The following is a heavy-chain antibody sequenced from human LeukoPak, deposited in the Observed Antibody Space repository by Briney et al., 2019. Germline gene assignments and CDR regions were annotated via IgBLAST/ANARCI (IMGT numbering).Heavy chain of an antibody. D-gene: IGHD6-13*01. CDR2: INAGNGNT. J-gene: IGHJ4*02. Sequence: ASVKVSCKASGYTFTTYAMHWVRQAPGQRLEWMGWINAGNGNTKYSQKFQARVTITRDTSASTAYMELSSLRSEDTAVCYCARVGVSSSFDYWGQGTLVTVSS. CDR1: GYTFTTYA. CDR3: ARVGVSSSFDY. V-gene: IGHV1-3*01.